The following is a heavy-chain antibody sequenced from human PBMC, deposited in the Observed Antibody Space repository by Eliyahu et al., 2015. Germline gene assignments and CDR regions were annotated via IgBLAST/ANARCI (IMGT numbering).Heavy chain of an antibody. CDR1: GGSISSYY. V-gene: IGHV4-59*01. Sequence: QVQLQESGPGLVKPSETLSLTCTVSGGSISSYYWSWIRQPPGKGLEWIGYIYYSGSTNYNPSLKSRVTISVDTSKNQFSLKLSSVTAADTAVYYCAAHSYYDYIWRWGQGTLVTVSS. D-gene: IGHD3-16*01. CDR3: AAHSYYDYIWR. J-gene: IGHJ4*02. CDR2: IYYSGST.